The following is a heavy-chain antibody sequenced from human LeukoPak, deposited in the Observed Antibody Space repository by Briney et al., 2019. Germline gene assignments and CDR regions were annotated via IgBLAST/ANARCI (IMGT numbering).Heavy chain of an antibody. CDR1: GGSISSYY. D-gene: IGHD6-13*01. Sequence: LETLSLTCTVSGGSISSYYWSWIRQPPGKGLEWIGYIYYSGSTNYNPSLKSRVTISVDTSKNQFSLKLSSVTAADTAVYYCARSDRSSWYHYWGQGTLVTVSS. V-gene: IGHV4-59*01. CDR3: ARSDRSSWYHY. J-gene: IGHJ4*02. CDR2: IYYSGST.